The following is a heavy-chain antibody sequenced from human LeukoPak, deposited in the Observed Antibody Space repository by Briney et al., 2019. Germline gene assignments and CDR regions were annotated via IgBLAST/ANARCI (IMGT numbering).Heavy chain of an antibody. CDR2: ISSSGSTI. Sequence: PGGSLRLSCAASGFTFSSYEMNWVRQAPGKGLEWVSYISSSGSTIYYADSVKGRFTISRDNAKNSLYLQVNSLRAEDTAVYYCARGSSSTNGFYGMDVWGQGTTVTVSS. CDR3: ARGSSSTNGFYGMDV. D-gene: IGHD2-2*01. CDR1: GFTFSSYE. V-gene: IGHV3-48*03. J-gene: IGHJ6*02.